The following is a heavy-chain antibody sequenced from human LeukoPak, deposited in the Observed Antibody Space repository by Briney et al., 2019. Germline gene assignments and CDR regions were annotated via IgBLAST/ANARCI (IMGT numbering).Heavy chain of an antibody. D-gene: IGHD4-11*01. CDR1: GFSFSDFG. Sequence: GGSLRLSCAASGFSFSDFGMGWVRQAPGKRLEWVSSIFGSRDSISYANSVKGRFTISRDNAEISLYLQMDSLRVEDTAVYYCTRGMDHINYAWFDPWGQGTLVIVSS. CDR3: TRGMDHINYAWFDP. CDR2: IFGSRDSI. V-gene: IGHV3-21*06. J-gene: IGHJ5*02.